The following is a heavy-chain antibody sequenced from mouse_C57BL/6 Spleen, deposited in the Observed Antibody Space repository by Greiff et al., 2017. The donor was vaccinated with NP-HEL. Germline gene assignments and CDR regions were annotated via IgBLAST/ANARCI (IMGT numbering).Heavy chain of an antibody. D-gene: IGHD1-1*02. V-gene: IGHV1-54*01. CDR2: INPGSGGT. Sequence: QVQLQQSGAELVRPGASVKVSCKASGYAFTNYLIEWVKQRPGQGLEWIGVINPGSGGTNYNEKFKGKATLTADKSSSTAYMQLSSLTSEDSAVYVCAREDGDAMDYWGKRTSVTVSS. CDR3: AREDGDAMDY. CDR1: GYAFTNYL. J-gene: IGHJ4*01.